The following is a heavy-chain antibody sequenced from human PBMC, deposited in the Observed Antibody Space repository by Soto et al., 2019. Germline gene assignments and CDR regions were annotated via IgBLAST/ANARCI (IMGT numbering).Heavy chain of an antibody. CDR3: AKHGQGGFWSGYWDYGMDV. CDR1: GFTFSSYG. J-gene: IGHJ6*02. V-gene: IGHV3-30*18. CDR2: ISYDGSNK. Sequence: QVQLVESGGGVVQPGRSLRLSCAASGFTFSSYGMHWVRQAPGKGLEWVAVISYDGSNKYYADSVKGRFTISRDNSKNTLYLQMNSLRAEDTAVYYCAKHGQGGFWSGYWDYGMDVWGQGTTVTVSS. D-gene: IGHD3-3*01.